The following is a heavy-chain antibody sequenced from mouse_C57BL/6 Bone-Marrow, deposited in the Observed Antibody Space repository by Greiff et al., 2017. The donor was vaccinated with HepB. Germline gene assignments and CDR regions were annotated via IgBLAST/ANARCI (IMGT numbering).Heavy chain of an antibody. V-gene: IGHV1-55*01. CDR1: GYTFTSYW. J-gene: IGHJ2*01. D-gene: IGHD2-2*01. CDR2: IYPGSGST. CDR3: ARGGVTTGFDY. Sequence: QVQLKQPGAELVKPGASVKMSCKASGYTFTSYWITWVKQRPGQGLEWIGDIYPGSGSTNYNEKFKSKAPLTVDTSSSTAYMQLSSLTSEDSAVYYCARGGVTTGFDYWGQGTTLTVSS.